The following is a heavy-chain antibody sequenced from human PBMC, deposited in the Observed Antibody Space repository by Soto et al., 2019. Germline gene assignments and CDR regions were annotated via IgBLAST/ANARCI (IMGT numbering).Heavy chain of an antibody. J-gene: IGHJ6*02. CDR3: ASEYSSSSGPDYYYVMDV. V-gene: IGHV1-69*06. D-gene: IGHD6-6*01. CDR2: IIPIFGTA. CDR1: GGTFSSYA. Sequence: QVQLVQSGAEVKKPGSSVKVSCKASGGTFSSYAISWVRQAPGQGLEWMGGIIPIFGTANYAQKFQGRVTIPADKSTSTAYMELSSLRSEYTAVYYCASEYSSSSGPDYYYVMDVLGQGTTVTVSS.